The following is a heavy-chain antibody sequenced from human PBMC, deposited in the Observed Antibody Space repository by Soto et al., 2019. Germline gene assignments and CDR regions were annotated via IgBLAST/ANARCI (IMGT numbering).Heavy chain of an antibody. J-gene: IGHJ4*02. CDR2: IYYSGST. CDR3: ARDVYGDYYFDY. Sequence: TLSLTCTVSGGSISSGGYYWSWIRQHPGKGLEWIGYIYYSGSTYYTPSLKSRVTISVDTSKNQFSLKLSSVTAADTAVYYCARDVYGDYYFDYWGQGTLVTVSS. CDR1: GGSISSGGYY. V-gene: IGHV4-31*03. D-gene: IGHD4-17*01.